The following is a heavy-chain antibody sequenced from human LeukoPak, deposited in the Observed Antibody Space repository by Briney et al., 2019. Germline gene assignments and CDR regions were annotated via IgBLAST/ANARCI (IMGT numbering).Heavy chain of an antibody. D-gene: IGHD2-15*01. V-gene: IGHV3-30*02. CDR3: AKDPTYCSGGSCYSSVFY. Sequence: TGGSLRLSCAASGFTFSSYGMHWVRQAPGKGLEWVAFIRYDGSNKYYADSVKGRFTISRDNSKNTLYLQMNSLRAEDTAVNYCAKDPTYCSGGSCYSSVFYWGQGTLVTVSS. J-gene: IGHJ4*02. CDR2: IRYDGSNK. CDR1: GFTFSSYG.